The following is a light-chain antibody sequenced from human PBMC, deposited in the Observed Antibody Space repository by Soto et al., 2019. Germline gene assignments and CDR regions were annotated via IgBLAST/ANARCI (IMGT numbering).Light chain of an antibody. CDR3: QQSYSFPWT. Sequence: DIQMTQSPSSLSASVGDSLTITCRASQTMNIYLNWYQQKPGKAPQLLIYAASSLQSGVPSRFSGSGSGTDFTLTISSLQPEDFATNYCQQSYSFPWTFGQGTKVDIK. V-gene: IGKV1-39*01. J-gene: IGKJ1*01. CDR2: AAS. CDR1: QTMNIY.